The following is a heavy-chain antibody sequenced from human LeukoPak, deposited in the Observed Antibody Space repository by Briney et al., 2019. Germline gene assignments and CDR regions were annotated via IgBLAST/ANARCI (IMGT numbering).Heavy chain of an antibody. Sequence: RGSLRLSCAASGFTFSNYGMNWVRQAPGKGLEWVSFTDTSGRYVYYGDSVKGRFTISRDNAKNLLFLQMNGLRAEDTALYYCARGRSITLLRGVAMSDGFDIWGQGAMVAVSS. J-gene: IGHJ3*02. CDR1: GFTFSNYG. CDR3: ARGRSITLLRGVAMSDGFDI. CDR2: TDTSGRYV. V-gene: IGHV3-21*06. D-gene: IGHD3-10*01.